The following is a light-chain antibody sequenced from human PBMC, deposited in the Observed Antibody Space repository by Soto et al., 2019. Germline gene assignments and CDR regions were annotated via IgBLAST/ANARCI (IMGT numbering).Light chain of an antibody. CDR2: LNNDGSH. J-gene: IGLJ2*01. Sequence: QLVLTQSPSASASLGASVKLTCTLRSGHSSYAIAWHQQQPEKGPRYLMKLNNDGSHNKGDGIPDRFSGSSSGAERYLTISSLQSADEADYYCQTWGTGTVVFGGGTKLTVL. V-gene: IGLV4-69*01. CDR3: QTWGTGTVV. CDR1: SGHSSYA.